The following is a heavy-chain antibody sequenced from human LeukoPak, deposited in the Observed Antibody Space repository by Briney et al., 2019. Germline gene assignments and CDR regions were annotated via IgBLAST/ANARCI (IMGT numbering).Heavy chain of an antibody. CDR3: ARDRNPYFFDY. CDR2: IYYSGST. D-gene: IGHD1-14*01. Sequence: PSETLSLTCAVYGGSFGGYYWSWIRQPPGKGLEWIGYIYYSGSTNYNPSLKSRVTISVDTSKNQFSLKLSSVTAADTAVYYRARDRNPYFFDYWGQGTLVTVSS. J-gene: IGHJ4*02. V-gene: IGHV4-59*01. CDR1: GGSFGGYY.